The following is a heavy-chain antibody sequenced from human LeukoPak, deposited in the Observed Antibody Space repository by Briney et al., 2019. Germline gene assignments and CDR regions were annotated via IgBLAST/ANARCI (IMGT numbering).Heavy chain of an antibody. CDR1: GCTFTSYY. CDR3: ARAGGSGSFNWFDP. Sequence: ASVKVSCKASGCTFTSYYMHWVRQAPGQGLEWMGIINPSGGSTSYAQKLQGRVTMTRDMSTSTVYMELSSLRSEDTAVYYCARAGGSGSFNWFDPWGQGTLVTVSS. CDR2: INPSGGST. D-gene: IGHD3-10*01. V-gene: IGHV1-46*01. J-gene: IGHJ5*02.